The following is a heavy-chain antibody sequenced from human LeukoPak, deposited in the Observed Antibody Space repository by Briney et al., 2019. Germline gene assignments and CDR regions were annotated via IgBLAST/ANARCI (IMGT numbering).Heavy chain of an antibody. D-gene: IGHD6-19*01. V-gene: IGHV3-30*18. CDR1: GFIFNGFG. CDR3: AKEREWLVERGGNYFDY. CDR2: ISFDGSNE. Sequence: GGSLRLSCAASGFIFNGFGMHCVRQAPGKGLEWVAFISFDGSNEYYADSVKGRFTISRDNSKNTLYLQMNTLRAEDTAVYYCAKEREWLVERGGNYFDYWGQGTLVSVSS. J-gene: IGHJ4*02.